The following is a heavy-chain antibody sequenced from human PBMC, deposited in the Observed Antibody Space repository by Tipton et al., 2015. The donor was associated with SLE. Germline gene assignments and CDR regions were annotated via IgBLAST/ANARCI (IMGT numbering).Heavy chain of an antibody. J-gene: IGHJ6*03. D-gene: IGHD2-15*01. CDR3: ARGGLVAPTHYYSYRDV. V-gene: IGHV1-3*01. Sequence: QLVQSGAEVKKPGASVKVSCKASGYTFTSYAMHWVRQDPGQRLEWMGWINAGNGNTKYSQKFQGRVTITRDTSASTAYMELSSVSSEDTAVYYCARGGLVAPTHYYSYRDVWGKGTTFPVPS. CDR1: GYTFTSYA. CDR2: INAGNGNT.